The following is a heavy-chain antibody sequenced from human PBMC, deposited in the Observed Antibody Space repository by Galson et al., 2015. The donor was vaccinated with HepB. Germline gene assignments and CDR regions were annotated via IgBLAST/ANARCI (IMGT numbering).Heavy chain of an antibody. J-gene: IGHJ4*02. V-gene: IGHV3-21*01. CDR3: ASTRLRDYDYVWGTSRRDNDY. D-gene: IGHD3-16*01. CDR1: GFTFSSYS. Sequence: SLRLSCAASGFTFSSYSMNWVRQAPGKGLEWVSSISSSSSYIYYADSVKGRFTISRDNAKNSLYLQMNSLRAEDTAVYYCASTRLRDYDYVWGTSRRDNDYWGQGTLVTVSS. CDR2: ISSSSSYI.